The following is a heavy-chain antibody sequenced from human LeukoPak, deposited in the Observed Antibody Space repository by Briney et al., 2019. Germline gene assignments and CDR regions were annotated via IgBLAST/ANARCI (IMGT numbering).Heavy chain of an antibody. V-gene: IGHV3-53*01. Sequence: GGSLRLSCAASGFTVSSNYMSWVRQAPGKGLEWVSVIYSGGSTYYADSVKGRLTISRHNSKNTLFLHMNSLRAEDTAVYYCAKALGGYHFDYWGQGTLVTVSS. D-gene: IGHD3-16*01. CDR3: AKALGGYHFDY. CDR2: IYSGGST. CDR1: GFTVSSNY. J-gene: IGHJ4*02.